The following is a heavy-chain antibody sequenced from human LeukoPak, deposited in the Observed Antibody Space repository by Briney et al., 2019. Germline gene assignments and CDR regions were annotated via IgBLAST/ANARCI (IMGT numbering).Heavy chain of an antibody. J-gene: IGHJ4*02. Sequence: PSETLSLTCAVYGGSFSGYYWSWIRQPPGKGLEWIGEVNHSGSTNYSPSLKSRVTMSVDTSKNQFSLNLSSVTAADTAVYYCARVAWDGVIVAVQPAATPGSIDYWGQGTLVTVSS. CDR1: GGSFSGYY. V-gene: IGHV4-34*01. CDR3: ARVAWDGVIVAVQPAATPGSIDY. CDR2: VNHSGST. D-gene: IGHD2-2*01.